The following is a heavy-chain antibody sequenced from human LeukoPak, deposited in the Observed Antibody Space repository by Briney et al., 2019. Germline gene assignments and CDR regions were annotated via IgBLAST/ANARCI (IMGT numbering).Heavy chain of an antibody. Sequence: GGSLRLSCAASGFTVSSNYMSWVRQAPGKGLEWVSVIYSGGSTYYADSVKGRFTISRDNSKNTLYLQMNSLRAEDTAVYYCSRDGVFDYYGMDVWGQGTTVTVSS. CDR1: GFTVSSNY. CDR3: SRDGVFDYYGMDV. J-gene: IGHJ6*02. D-gene: IGHD3-16*01. CDR2: IYSGGST. V-gene: IGHV3-53*01.